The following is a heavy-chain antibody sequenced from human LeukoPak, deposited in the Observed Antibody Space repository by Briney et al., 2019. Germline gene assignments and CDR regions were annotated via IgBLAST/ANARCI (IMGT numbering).Heavy chain of an antibody. CDR2: IKSKTDGGTT. J-gene: IGHJ4*02. V-gene: IGHV3-15*01. CDR3: TTGASSGYNWNYEPYRYFDY. Sequence: PGGSLRLSCAASGFTFSNAWMSWVRQAPGKGLEWVGRIKSKTDGGTTDYAAPVKGRFTISRDDSKNTLYLQMNSLKTEDTAVYYCTTGASSGYNWNYEPYRYFDYWGQGTLVTISS. CDR1: GFTFSNAW. D-gene: IGHD1-7*01.